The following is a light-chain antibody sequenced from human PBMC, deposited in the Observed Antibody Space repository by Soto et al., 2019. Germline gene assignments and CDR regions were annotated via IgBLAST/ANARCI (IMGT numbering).Light chain of an antibody. CDR3: QQSYSTPRT. CDR2: AAS. CDR1: QSMSLF. V-gene: IGKV1-39*01. J-gene: IGKJ1*01. Sequence: DIQMTQSPSSLSASVGDRITITCRASQSMSLFLNWYQQKPGKAPKLLIYAASSLQSGVPSRFSGSGSGTDFTLTISSLQPEDFATYYCQQSYSTPRTFGQGTKV.